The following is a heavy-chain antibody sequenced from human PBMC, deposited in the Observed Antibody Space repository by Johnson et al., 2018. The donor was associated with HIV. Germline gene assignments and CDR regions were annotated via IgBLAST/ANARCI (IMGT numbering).Heavy chain of an antibody. V-gene: IGHV3-7*05. Sequence: VQLVESGGGLVQPGGSLRLSCAASGFTFSSYWMNWVRQAPGKGLEWVANINQDGSEKYFVDSVKGRFSISRDNSKNTLYLQMNNLRVEDTAVYYCAKDRGYIVIDAFDMWGRGTLVTVSS. D-gene: IGHD5/OR15-5a*01. J-gene: IGHJ3*02. CDR1: GFTFSSYW. CDR2: INQDGSEK. CDR3: AKDRGYIVIDAFDM.